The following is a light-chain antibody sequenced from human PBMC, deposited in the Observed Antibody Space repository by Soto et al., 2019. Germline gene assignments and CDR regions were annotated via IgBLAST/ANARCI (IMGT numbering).Light chain of an antibody. CDR3: QQYNNGPPT. Sequence: EIVMTQSPATLSVSPGERATLSCRASQSVSGNLAWYQQKPGQAPRLLIYGASTGATCIPARFSGSGSGTEFTLTISSLQSKDFAVYYCQQYNNGPPTFGQGTKEEIK. CDR2: GAS. CDR1: QSVSGN. V-gene: IGKV3-15*01. J-gene: IGKJ1*01.